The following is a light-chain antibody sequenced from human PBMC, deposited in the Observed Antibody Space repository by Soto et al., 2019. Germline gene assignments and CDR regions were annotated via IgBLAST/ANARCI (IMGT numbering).Light chain of an antibody. Sequence: DIQMTQSPSTLSASVGDRVTITCRASQSISSWLAWYQQKPGKAPKLLIYKATSLESGVPSRFSGSGSGTDFTLTINSLQPDDFATYYCQQYNSYSWTCGQGTKVEIK. CDR1: QSISSW. J-gene: IGKJ1*01. CDR3: QQYNSYSWT. V-gene: IGKV1-5*03. CDR2: KAT.